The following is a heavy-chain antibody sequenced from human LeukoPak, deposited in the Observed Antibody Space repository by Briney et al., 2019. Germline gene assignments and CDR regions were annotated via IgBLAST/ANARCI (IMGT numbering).Heavy chain of an antibody. J-gene: IGHJ1*01. Sequence: SETLSLTCAVYGGSFSGYYWSWIRQPPGKGLEWIGEITHSGSTNYNPSLKSRVTISVDTSKNQFSLKLSPVTAADTAVYYCARPPAYCSSTSCYLQHWGQGTLVTVSS. CDR1: GGSFSGYY. CDR2: ITHSGST. V-gene: IGHV4-34*01. CDR3: ARPPAYCSSTSCYLQH. D-gene: IGHD2-2*01.